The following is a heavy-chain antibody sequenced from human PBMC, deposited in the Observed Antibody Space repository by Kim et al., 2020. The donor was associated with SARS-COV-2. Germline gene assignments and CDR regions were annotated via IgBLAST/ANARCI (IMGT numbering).Heavy chain of an antibody. J-gene: IGHJ2*01. CDR3: AKDGTYGSGSYSYWYFDL. D-gene: IGHD3-10*01. V-gene: IGHV3-23*01. Sequence: GRFTISRTNSKNTLYLQMNSLRAEDTAVYYCAKDGTYGSGSYSYWYFDLWGRGTLVTVSS.